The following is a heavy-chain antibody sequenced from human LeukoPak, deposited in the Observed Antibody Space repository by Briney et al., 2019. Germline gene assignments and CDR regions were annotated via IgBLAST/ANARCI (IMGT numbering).Heavy chain of an antibody. CDR3: ARPYTPSLIDGLDY. D-gene: IGHD3-22*01. Sequence: ASVKVSCKASGGTFSSYAISWVRQAPGQGLEWMGWINPNSGGTNYAQKFQGRVTMTRDTSISTAYMELSRLRSDDTAVYYCARPYTPSLIDGLDYWGQGTLVTVSS. J-gene: IGHJ4*02. CDR2: INPNSGGT. V-gene: IGHV1-2*02. CDR1: GGTFSSYA.